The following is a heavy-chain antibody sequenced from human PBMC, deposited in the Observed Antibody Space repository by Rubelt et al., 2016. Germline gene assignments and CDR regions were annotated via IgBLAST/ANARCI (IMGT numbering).Heavy chain of an antibody. CDR2: FDPEDGET. J-gene: IGHJ4*02. CDR3: ARDLGGYSYGYKDNSIDY. V-gene: IGHV1-24*01. D-gene: IGHD5-18*01. Sequence: APGKGLEWMGGFDPEDGETIYAQKFQGRVTITADESTSTAYMELSSLRSEDTAVYYCARDLGGYSYGYKDNSIDYWGQGTLVTVSS.